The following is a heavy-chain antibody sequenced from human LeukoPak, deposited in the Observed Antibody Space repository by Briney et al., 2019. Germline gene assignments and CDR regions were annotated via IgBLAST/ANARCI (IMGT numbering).Heavy chain of an antibody. CDR3: ARVYGSRSFTNYYYYGMDV. Sequence: GASVKVSCKASGYTFTGYYMHWVRQAPGQGLEWMGWINPNSGGTNYAQKFQGRVTMTTDTSTSTAYMELRSLRSDDTAVYYCARVYGSRSFTNYYYYGMDVWGQGTTVTVSS. CDR2: INPNSGGT. J-gene: IGHJ6*02. D-gene: IGHD3-10*01. CDR1: GYTFTGYY. V-gene: IGHV1-2*02.